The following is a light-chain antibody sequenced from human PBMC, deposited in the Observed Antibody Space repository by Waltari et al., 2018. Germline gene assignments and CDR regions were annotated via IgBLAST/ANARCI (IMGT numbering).Light chain of an antibody. CDR3: AAWDDSLKGWV. CDR2: SYS. CDR1: SSNIGTNK. J-gene: IGLJ3*02. Sequence: QSVLTQASSASGTPGQRVTISCSGSSSNIGTNKVNWYQQLPGPAPKVLIYSYSQRPSGVPDRFAGSKSGTSASLAISGLQSEDEADYYCAAWDDSLKGWVFGGGTKLTVL. V-gene: IGLV1-44*01.